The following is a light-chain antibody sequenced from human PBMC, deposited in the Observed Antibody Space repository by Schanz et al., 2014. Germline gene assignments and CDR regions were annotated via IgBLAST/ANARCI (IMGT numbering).Light chain of an antibody. V-gene: IGLV2-14*01. CDR2: DVS. CDR1: SSDVGAYNY. CDR3: TSYTSSSAVV. Sequence: QSALTQPPSASGSPGQSVTISCTGTSSDVGAYNYVSWYQQQPGKAPKLMIYDVSNRPSGVSNRFSGSKSGNTASLTISGLQAEDEADYYCTSYTSSSAVVFGGGTKLTVL. J-gene: IGLJ2*01.